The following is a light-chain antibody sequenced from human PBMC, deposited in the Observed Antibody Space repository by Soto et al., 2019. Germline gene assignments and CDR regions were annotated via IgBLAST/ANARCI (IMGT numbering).Light chain of an antibody. J-gene: IGKJ2*01. CDR2: GAS. V-gene: IGKV3-15*01. CDR3: QQYNNWPPYT. Sequence: EIVMTQSPATLSVSPGERATLSCRASQSVSSNLAWYQQKPGQAPRLLIYGASTRATGIPARFSGSGSGTEFTLTISSLQSEDFAVYSCQQYNNWPPYTFGQGNKLEIK. CDR1: QSVSSN.